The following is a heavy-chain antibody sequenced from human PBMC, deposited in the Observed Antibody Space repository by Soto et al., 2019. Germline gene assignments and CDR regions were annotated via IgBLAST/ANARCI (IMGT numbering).Heavy chain of an antibody. CDR3: ARGGVYSGYAP. CDR2: IHSGGST. CDR1: GFTVNSNY. D-gene: IGHD5-12*01. J-gene: IGHJ4*02. V-gene: IGHV3-53*01. Sequence: GGSLRLSCAASGFTVNSNYMSWVRQAPGKGLEWVSIIHSGGSTYYADSVKGRFTISRDNSKNTVYLQMNSLRAEDTAVYYCARGGVYSGYAPWGQGTLVTVSS.